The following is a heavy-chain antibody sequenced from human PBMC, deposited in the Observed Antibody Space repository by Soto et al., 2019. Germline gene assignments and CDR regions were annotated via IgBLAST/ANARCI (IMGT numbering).Heavy chain of an antibody. CDR2: IYQSGST. D-gene: IGHD3-22*01. V-gene: IGHV4-30-2*01. Sequence: QMHLQESGSGLVKPSQTLSLTGAVSGGSLSSSAYSWSWIRQPPGKGLEWIGFIYQSGSTYYNPSLKSRVTMSLDRPKTQFSLKLSSVTAADTAVYYCARELLFYDSDGFSWDDAFDIWGQGTMVTVSS. J-gene: IGHJ3*02. CDR3: ARELLFYDSDGFSWDDAFDI. CDR1: GGSLSSSAYS.